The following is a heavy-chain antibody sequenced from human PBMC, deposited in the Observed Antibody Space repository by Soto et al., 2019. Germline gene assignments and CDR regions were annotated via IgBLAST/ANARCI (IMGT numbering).Heavy chain of an antibody. CDR1: GYTFTSYD. V-gene: IGHV1-8*01. D-gene: IGHD3-9*01. CDR3: ARGRFRSYDILTGYEAKY. CDR2: MNPNSGNT. J-gene: IGHJ4*02. Sequence: GASVKVSCKASGYTFTSYDINWVRQATGQRLEGMGWMNPNSGNTGYAQKFQGRVTMTRNTSISTAYMELSSLRSEDTAVYYCARGRFRSYDILTGYEAKYWGQGTLVTVSS.